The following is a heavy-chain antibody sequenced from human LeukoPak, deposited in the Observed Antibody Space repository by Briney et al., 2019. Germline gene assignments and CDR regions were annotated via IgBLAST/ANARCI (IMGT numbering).Heavy chain of an antibody. CDR3: AKEWTYYDILTDY. D-gene: IGHD3-9*01. CDR2: ISYDGSNK. CDR1: GFTFSSHG. J-gene: IGHJ4*02. V-gene: IGHV3-30*18. Sequence: PGGSLRLSCAASGFTFSSHGMHWVRQAPGKGLEWVAVISYDGSNKYYADSVKGRFTISRDNSKNTLYLQMNSLRAEDTAVYYCAKEWTYYDILTDYWGQGTLVNVSS.